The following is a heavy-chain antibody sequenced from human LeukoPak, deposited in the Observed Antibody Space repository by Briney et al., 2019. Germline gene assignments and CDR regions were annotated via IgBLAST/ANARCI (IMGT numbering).Heavy chain of an antibody. CDR3: ARGEGWEPNFDY. J-gene: IGHJ4*02. CDR2: IYHSGST. V-gene: IGHV4-38-2*02. D-gene: IGHD1-26*01. CDR1: GYSISSGYY. Sequence: SETLSLTCTVSGYSISSGYYWGWIRQPPGKGLEWIGGIYHSGSTYYNPSLKSRVTISVDTSKNQFSLKLSSVTAADTAVYYCARGEGWEPNFDYWGQGTLVTVSS.